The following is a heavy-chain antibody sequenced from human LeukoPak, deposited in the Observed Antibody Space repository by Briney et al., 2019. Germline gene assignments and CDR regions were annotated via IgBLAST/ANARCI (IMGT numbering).Heavy chain of an antibody. D-gene: IGHD5-18*01. CDR1: GFTFSSSA. CDR2: ISGSDSST. Sequence: GGSLRLSCAASGFTFSSSAMSWVRQAPGKGLEWVSTISGSDSSTHYADSVKGRFTISRDNSKDTLYLQMNSLRTEDTALYYCAKGGTAMISAVGYWGQGTLVTVSS. J-gene: IGHJ4*02. V-gene: IGHV3-23*01. CDR3: AKGGTAMISAVGY.